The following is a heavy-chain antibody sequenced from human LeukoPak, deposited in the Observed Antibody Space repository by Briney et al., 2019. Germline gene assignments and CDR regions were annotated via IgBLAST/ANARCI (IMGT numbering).Heavy chain of an antibody. CDR1: GGSFSGYY. CDR3: ARGGRWPYDY. J-gene: IGHJ4*02. V-gene: IGHV4-34*01. D-gene: IGHD5-24*01. CDR2: INHSGST. Sequence: SETLSLTCAVYGGSFSGYYWSWIRQPPGKGLEWIGEINHSGSTNYNPSLKSRVTISVDTSKNQFSLKLSSVTAADTAVYYCARGGRWPYDYWGQGTLVTVPS.